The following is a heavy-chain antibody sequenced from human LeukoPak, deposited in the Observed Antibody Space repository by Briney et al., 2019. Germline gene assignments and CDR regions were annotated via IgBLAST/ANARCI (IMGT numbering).Heavy chain of an antibody. CDR2: IKQDGSEK. Sequence: GGSLRLSCAASGFIFSSYSMHWVRQAPGKGLEWVANIKQDGSEKYYVDSVKGRFTISRDNAKNSLYLQMNSLRAEDTAVYYCARDAAVQQLGYYYYYMDVWGKGTTVTVSS. J-gene: IGHJ6*03. V-gene: IGHV3-7*01. CDR3: ARDAAVQQLGYYYYYMDV. D-gene: IGHD6-13*01. CDR1: GFIFSSYS.